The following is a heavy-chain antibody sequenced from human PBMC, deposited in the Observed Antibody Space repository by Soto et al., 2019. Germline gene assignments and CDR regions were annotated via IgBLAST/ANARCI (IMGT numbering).Heavy chain of an antibody. CDR2: IYYSGST. D-gene: IGHD3-22*01. CDR3: ARLAYYDRGGPITY. J-gene: IGHJ4*02. CDR1: GGSISSSSYY. Sequence: QLQLQESGPGLVKPSETLSLTCTVSGGSISSSSYYWGWIRQPPGKGLEWMGSIYYSGSTYYNPALKRRVTISVDTSKNQYSLKLSSVTAADTAVYYCARLAYYDRGGPITYWGQGTLVTVSS. V-gene: IGHV4-39*01.